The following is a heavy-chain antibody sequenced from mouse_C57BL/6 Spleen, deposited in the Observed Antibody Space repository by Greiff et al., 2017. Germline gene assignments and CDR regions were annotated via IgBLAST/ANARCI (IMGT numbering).Heavy chain of an antibody. CDR1: GYTFTSYW. V-gene: IGHV1-53*01. D-gene: IGHD2-4*01. J-gene: IGHJ4*01. Sequence: QVQLQQPGTELVKPGASVKLSCKASGYTFTSYWMHWVKQRPGQGLEWIGKINPSNGGTNYNEKFKSKATLTVDKSSSTAYMQLSSLTSEDSAVYDCARGGDYEYTYYAMDDWGQGTTVTVSS. CDR2: INPSNGGT. CDR3: ARGGDYEYTYYAMDD.